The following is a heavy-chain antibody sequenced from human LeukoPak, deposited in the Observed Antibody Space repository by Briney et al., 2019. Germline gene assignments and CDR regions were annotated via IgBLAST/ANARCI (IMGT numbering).Heavy chain of an antibody. D-gene: IGHD3-10*01. V-gene: IGHV3-30*02. Sequence: GGSLRLSCVASGFTFKNYAMSWVRQAPGKGLEWVAFIRYDGSNKYYADSVKGRFTISRDNSKNTLYLQMNSLRAEDTAVYYCAKSGGSGSYFPLDYWGQGTLVTVSS. CDR1: GFTFKNYA. CDR2: IRYDGSNK. CDR3: AKSGGSGSYFPLDY. J-gene: IGHJ4*02.